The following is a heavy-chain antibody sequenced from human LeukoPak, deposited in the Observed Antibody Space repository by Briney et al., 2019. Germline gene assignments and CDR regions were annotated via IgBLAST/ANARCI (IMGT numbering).Heavy chain of an antibody. D-gene: IGHD3-10*01. CDR1: GFTVSSNY. CDR3: ARVDYYGSGSAPGYYYYGMDV. V-gene: IGHV3-53*01. Sequence: PGGSLRLSCAASGFTVSSNYMSWVRQAPGKGLEWVSVIYSDYSTYYADSVKGRFTISGDNSKNTLYLQMNSLRAEDTAIYYCARVDYYGSGSAPGYYYYGMDVWGQGTSVTVSS. CDR2: IYSDYST. J-gene: IGHJ6*02.